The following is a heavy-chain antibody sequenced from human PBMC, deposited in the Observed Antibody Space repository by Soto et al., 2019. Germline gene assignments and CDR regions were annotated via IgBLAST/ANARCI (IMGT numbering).Heavy chain of an antibody. Sequence: ASVKVSCKASGYTFTGYYMHWVRQAPGQGLEWMGWINPNSGGTNYAQKFQGWVTMTRDTSISTAYMELSRLRSDDTAVYYCATQRYSSSWGPFDYWGHGTLVTVSS. J-gene: IGHJ4*01. CDR1: GYTFTGYY. CDR3: ATQRYSSSWGPFDY. D-gene: IGHD6-13*01. CDR2: INPNSGGT. V-gene: IGHV1-2*04.